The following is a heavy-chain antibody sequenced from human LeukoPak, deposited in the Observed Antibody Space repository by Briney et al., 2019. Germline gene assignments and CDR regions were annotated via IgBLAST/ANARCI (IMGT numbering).Heavy chain of an antibody. D-gene: IGHD3-22*01. J-gene: IGHJ3*02. V-gene: IGHV3-7*01. CDR3: SSGEDAFDI. CDR2: IKQDGSEK. CDR1: GFTFSSYW. Sequence: GGSPRLSCAASGFTFSSYWMSWVRQAPGKGLEWVANIKQDGSEKYYVDSVKGRFTISRDNAKNSLYLQMISLRAEDTAVYYCSSGEDAFDIWGQGTMVTVS.